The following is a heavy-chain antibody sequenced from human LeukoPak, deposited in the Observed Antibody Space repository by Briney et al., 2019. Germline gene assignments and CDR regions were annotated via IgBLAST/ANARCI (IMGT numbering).Heavy chain of an antibody. J-gene: IGHJ3*02. CDR3: ARGPYYYDSSGYYSVEAFDI. Sequence: ASVKVSCKASGYTFTSYDINWVRQATGQGLEWMGWMNPNSGNTGYAQKFQGRVTMTRNTSISTAYMELSSLRSEDTAVYYCARGPYYYDSSGYYSVEAFDIWGQGIMVTVSS. CDR2: MNPNSGNT. D-gene: IGHD3-22*01. CDR1: GYTFTSYD. V-gene: IGHV1-8*01.